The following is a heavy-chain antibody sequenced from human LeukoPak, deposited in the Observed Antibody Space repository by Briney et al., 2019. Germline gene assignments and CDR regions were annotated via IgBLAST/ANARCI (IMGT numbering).Heavy chain of an antibody. V-gene: IGHV1-8*03. CDR3: ARCDCSSTSCYRQIWFEP. J-gene: IGHJ5*02. D-gene: IGHD2-2*02. CDR2: MNPTNANT. Sequence: ASVNVSCKASGYTFTHYVINWVRQPTPQGLAWMGWMNPTNANTGHEQQFHGRVTITRNTSKSTAPMELSSLRSEDTAVYYCARCDCSSTSCYRQIWFEPWGQGPRVTVSS. CDR1: GYTFTHYV.